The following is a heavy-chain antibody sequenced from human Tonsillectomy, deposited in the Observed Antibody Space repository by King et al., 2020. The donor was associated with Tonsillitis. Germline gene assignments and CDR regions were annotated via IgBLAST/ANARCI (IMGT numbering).Heavy chain of an antibody. J-gene: IGHJ4*02. V-gene: IGHV4-38-2*02. CDR2: IYHSGST. Sequence: VQLQESGPGLVKPSETLSLTCTVSGYSISSGYYWGWIRQPPGKGLEWIGSIYHSGSTYYNPSLKSRVTISVDTSKNQLSLKLGSVTAADTAVYYCARVVDTAMDYWGQGTLVTVSS. CDR1: GYSISSGYY. CDR3: ARVVDTAMDY. D-gene: IGHD5-18*01.